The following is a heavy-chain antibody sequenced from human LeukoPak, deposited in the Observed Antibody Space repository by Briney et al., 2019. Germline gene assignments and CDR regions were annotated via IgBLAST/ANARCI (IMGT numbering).Heavy chain of an antibody. V-gene: IGHV3-30*02. CDR3: VKDMHQLLLDALDI. D-gene: IGHD2-2*01. J-gene: IGHJ3*02. CDR1: EFTFSTYG. Sequence: GGSLRLSCAASEFTFSTYGMHWVRQAPGKGLDWVAFIRYDGSDKYYADSVKGRFTISRDNSKNMLYLQMNSLRPEDTAVYYCVKDMHQLLLDALDIWGQGTMVTVSS. CDR2: IRYDGSDK.